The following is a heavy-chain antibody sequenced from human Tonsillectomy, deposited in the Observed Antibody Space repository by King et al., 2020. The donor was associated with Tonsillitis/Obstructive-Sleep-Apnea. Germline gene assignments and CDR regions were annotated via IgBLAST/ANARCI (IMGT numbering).Heavy chain of an antibody. Sequence: VQLVESGGGLVQPGGSLRLSCAASGFTFSSYAMHWVRQAPGKGLEYVSAISSNGGSTYYANSVKGRFTISRDNSKNTLYLQMGSLRAEDMAVYYCARVGASSELSDYEVEYYYGMDVWGQGTTVTVSS. CDR1: GFTFSSYA. CDR3: ARVGASSELSDYEVEYYYGMDV. D-gene: IGHD5-12*01. J-gene: IGHJ6*02. CDR2: ISSNGGST. V-gene: IGHV3-64*01.